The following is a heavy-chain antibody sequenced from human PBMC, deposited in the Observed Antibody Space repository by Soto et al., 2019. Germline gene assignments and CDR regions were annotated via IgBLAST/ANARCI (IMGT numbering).Heavy chain of an antibody. CDR2: ISYDGSNK. CDR1: GFTFSSYG. V-gene: IGHV3-30*18. CDR3: AKGVARYYGSGSYYKF. J-gene: IGHJ4*02. D-gene: IGHD3-10*01. Sequence: QVQLVESGGGVVQPGRSLRLSCAASGFTFSSYGMHWVRQAPGKGLEWVAVISYDGSNKYYADSVKGRFTISRDNSKNXLYLQMNSLRAEDTAVYYCAKGVARYYGSGSYYKFWGQGTLVTVSS.